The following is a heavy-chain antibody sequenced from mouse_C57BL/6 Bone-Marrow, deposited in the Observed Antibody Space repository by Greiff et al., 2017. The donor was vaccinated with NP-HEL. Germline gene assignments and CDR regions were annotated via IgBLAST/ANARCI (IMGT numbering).Heavy chain of an antibody. J-gene: IGHJ3*01. Sequence: QVQLQQPGAELARPGASVKLSCKASGYTFTSYGISWVKQRTGQGLEWIGEIYPRSGNTYYNEKFKGKATLTADKSSSTAYMELRSLTSEDSAVYYCARTYYYGSSCEFAYWGQGTLVTVSA. CDR3: ARTYYYGSSCEFAY. CDR2: IYPRSGNT. D-gene: IGHD1-1*01. V-gene: IGHV1-81*01. CDR1: GYTFTSYG.